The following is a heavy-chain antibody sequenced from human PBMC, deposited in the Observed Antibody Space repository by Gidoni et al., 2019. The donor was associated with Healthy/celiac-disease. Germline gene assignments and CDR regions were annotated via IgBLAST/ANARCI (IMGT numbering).Heavy chain of an antibody. Sequence: QLQLQESGSGLVKPSQTLSLTCAVSGGSISRGVYSWRWIRPPPGKGLEWIGSIYHSGRTYYNPSLKSRVTISVDRSKNQFSLKLSSVTAADTAVYYCAGEYYYGSGSYFDYWGQGTLVTVSS. V-gene: IGHV4-30-2*01. CDR3: AGEYYYGSGSYFDY. J-gene: IGHJ4*02. CDR1: GGSISRGVYS. CDR2: IYHSGRT. D-gene: IGHD3-10*01.